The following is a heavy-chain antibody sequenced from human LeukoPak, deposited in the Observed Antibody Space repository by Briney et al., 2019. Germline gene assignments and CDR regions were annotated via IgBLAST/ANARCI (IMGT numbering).Heavy chain of an antibody. CDR3: ARDPDYGSGSYPQPNWFDP. J-gene: IGHJ5*02. V-gene: IGHV1-2*02. CDR1: GYTFTGYY. D-gene: IGHD3-10*01. Sequence: ASVKDSCKASGYTFTGYYMHWVRQAPGQGLEWMGWINPNSGGTNYAQKFQGRVTMTRDTSISTAYMELSRLRSDDTAVYYCARDPDYGSGSYPQPNWFDPWGQGTLGTVSS. CDR2: INPNSGGT.